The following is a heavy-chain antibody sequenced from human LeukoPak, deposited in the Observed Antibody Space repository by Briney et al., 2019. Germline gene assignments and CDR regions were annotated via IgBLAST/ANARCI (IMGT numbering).Heavy chain of an antibody. CDR2: INQDGSEK. D-gene: IGHD7-27*01. CDR3: ARADWGSVDY. V-gene: IGHV3-7*05. J-gene: IGHJ4*02. Sequence: PGGSLRLSCAASGFTFSLYWMSCVRRAPGKGLEWVDNINQDGSEKFYVDSVKGRFTISRDNAKNSLYLQMNSLRAEDTGVYYCARADWGSVDYWGQGSLVTVSS. CDR1: GFTFSLYW.